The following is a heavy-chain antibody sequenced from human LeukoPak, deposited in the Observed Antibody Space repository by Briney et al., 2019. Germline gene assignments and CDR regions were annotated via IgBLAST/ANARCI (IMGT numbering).Heavy chain of an antibody. Sequence: GESLKISCKWSGYSFSSYWIAWVRQMPGKGLEWMGVIYPRDSRPTYSPSFQDQVTISADKSIRTAYLRWTSLKASDTAMYYCARHLSDITSSPNYWGPGTLVTVSS. J-gene: IGHJ4*02. V-gene: IGHV5-51*01. CDR2: IYPRDSRP. CDR1: GYSFSSYW. CDR3: ARHLSDITSSPNY. D-gene: IGHD2-2*01.